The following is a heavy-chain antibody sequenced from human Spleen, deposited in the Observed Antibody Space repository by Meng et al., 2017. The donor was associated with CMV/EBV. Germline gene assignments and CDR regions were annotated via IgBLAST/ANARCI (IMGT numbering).Heavy chain of an antibody. CDR3: AALVVNFDY. J-gene: IGHJ4*02. D-gene: IGHD2-15*01. Sequence: QVEVVEAGGGVVQPGGSLRLSCAASGFTFSSYGMHWVRQAPGKGLEWVAFIRYDGSNKYYADSVKGRFTISRDNSKNTLYLQMNSLRAEDTAVYYCAALVVNFDYWGQGTLVTVSS. CDR2: IRYDGSNK. V-gene: IGHV3-30*02. CDR1: GFTFSSYG.